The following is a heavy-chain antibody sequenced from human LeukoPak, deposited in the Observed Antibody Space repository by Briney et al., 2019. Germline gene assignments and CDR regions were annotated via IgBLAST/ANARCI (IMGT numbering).Heavy chain of an antibody. CDR3: AREMTYGDYGY. CDR1: GYTFTSYG. D-gene: IGHD4-17*01. J-gene: IGHJ4*02. V-gene: IGHV1-2*02. Sequence: ASVKVSCKASGYTFTSYGISWVRQAPGQGLEWMGWINPNSGGTNYAQKFQGRVTMTRDTSISTAYMELSRLRSDDTAVYYCAREMTYGDYGYWGQGTLVTVSS. CDR2: INPNSGGT.